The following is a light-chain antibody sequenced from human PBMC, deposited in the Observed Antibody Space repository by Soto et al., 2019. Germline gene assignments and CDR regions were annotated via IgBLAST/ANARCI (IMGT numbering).Light chain of an antibody. CDR2: KAP. V-gene: IGKV1-5*03. CDR3: QNYRTYPWS. Sequence: DIQMTQSPSTLSASVGDRVTITCRASQTISTWLAWYQQRPGKAPNPLIYKAPSLESGVPSSFSGCGSGTDFTLTISNLQPYDFATYFFQNYRTYPWSFGQGTMVEVK. CDR1: QTISTW. J-gene: IGKJ1*01.